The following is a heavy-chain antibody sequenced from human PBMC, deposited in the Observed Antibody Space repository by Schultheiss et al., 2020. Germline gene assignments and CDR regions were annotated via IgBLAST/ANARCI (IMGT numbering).Heavy chain of an antibody. CDR2: INSDGSST. CDR1: GFTFSSYG. Sequence: GGSLRLSCAASGFTFSSYGMHWVRQAPGKGLVWVSRINSDGSSTSYADSVKGRFTISRDNSKNTLYLQMNSLRAEDTALYYCAKAAGSGWYVGFDYWGQGTLVTVSS. D-gene: IGHD6-19*01. J-gene: IGHJ4*02. V-gene: IGHV3-74*01. CDR3: AKAAGSGWYVGFDY.